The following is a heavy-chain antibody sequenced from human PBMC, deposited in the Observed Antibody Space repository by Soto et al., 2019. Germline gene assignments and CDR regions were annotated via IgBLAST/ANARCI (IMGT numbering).Heavy chain of an antibody. V-gene: IGHV3-21*01. D-gene: IGHD2-21*01. CDR1: GFTFSSYY. CDR3: AEDNGIEN. Sequence: GGSLRLSCAASGFTFSSYYMNWVRQAPGKGLEWVSAISSTTSYTYYADSVKGRFTISRDNAKNSLYLQMNSLRAEDTAVYYCAEDNGIENWGQGILVTVSS. CDR2: ISSTTSYT. J-gene: IGHJ4*02.